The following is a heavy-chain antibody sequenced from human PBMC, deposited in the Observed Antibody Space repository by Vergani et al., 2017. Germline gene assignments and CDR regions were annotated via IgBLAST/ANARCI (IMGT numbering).Heavy chain of an antibody. Sequence: QVQLQESGPGLVKPSQILSLTCTVSGGPLSSYYWSWIRQPPGKGLEWIGYIYYSGSTNYNPSLKSRVNISVDTSKNQFSLKLSSVTAANTAVYYCAAMEEASGYYGVDYWGQGTLVTVSS. CDR1: GGPLSSYY. CDR3: AAMEEASGYYGVDY. D-gene: IGHD3-3*01. V-gene: IGHV4-59*01. CDR2: IYYSGST. J-gene: IGHJ4*02.